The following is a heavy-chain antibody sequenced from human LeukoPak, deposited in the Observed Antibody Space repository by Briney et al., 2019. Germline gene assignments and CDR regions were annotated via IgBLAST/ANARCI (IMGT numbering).Heavy chain of an antibody. V-gene: IGHV3-23*01. D-gene: IGHD2-2*01. J-gene: IGHJ4*02. CDR1: GFTFSNYG. CDR2: ISGSGGTT. Sequence: GGSLRLSCAASGFTFSNYGMNWVRQAPGKGLEWVSGISGSGGTTYYADSVKGRFTISRDNSKNSLYLQMNSLRAEDTAVYYCAGQLQEGFDYWGQGTLATVSS. CDR3: AGQLQEGFDY.